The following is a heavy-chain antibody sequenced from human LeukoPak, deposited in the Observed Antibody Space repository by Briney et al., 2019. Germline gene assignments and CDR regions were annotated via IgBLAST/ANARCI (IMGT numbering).Heavy chain of an antibody. CDR3: AKGHDTSCFDY. CDR2: ISGSGISAGDGTT. J-gene: IGHJ4*02. D-gene: IGHD2-2*01. V-gene: IGHV3-23*01. CDR1: GFIFRNYA. Sequence: PGGSLRLSCAASGFIFRNYAMSWVRQAPGKGLEWVSSISGSGISAGDGTTSYADSVEGRFTISRDNSKNTLYLQMNSLRAEDTAIYYCAKGHDTSCFDYWGQGTLVTVSS.